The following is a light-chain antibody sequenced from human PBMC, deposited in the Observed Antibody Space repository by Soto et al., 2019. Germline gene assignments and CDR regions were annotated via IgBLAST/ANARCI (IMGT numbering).Light chain of an antibody. V-gene: IGKV1-39*01. CDR2: TAS. Sequence: DFQMTQSPSSLSASVGDRVTITCRASQGVSNFLNWYQQKPGKAPKLLIYTASNLQSGVPSRFSGDGSGTDFSLTISSLQPEDFATYYCQASDSGSLFTFGPGTTVDV. CDR3: QASDSGSLFT. J-gene: IGKJ3*01. CDR1: QGVSNF.